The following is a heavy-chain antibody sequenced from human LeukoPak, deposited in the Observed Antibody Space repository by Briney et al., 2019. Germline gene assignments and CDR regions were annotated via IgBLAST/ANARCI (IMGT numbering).Heavy chain of an antibody. CDR2: ISAYNGNT. Sequence: ASVKVSCKASGYTFTSYGISWVRQAPGQGLEWMGWISAYNGNTKYAQKLQGRVTMTTDTSTSTAYMELRSLRSDDTAVYYCARDEYSSSWYAGLYYYGMDVWGQGTTVTVSS. V-gene: IGHV1-18*01. CDR1: GYTFTSYG. D-gene: IGHD6-13*01. CDR3: ARDEYSSSWYAGLYYYGMDV. J-gene: IGHJ6*02.